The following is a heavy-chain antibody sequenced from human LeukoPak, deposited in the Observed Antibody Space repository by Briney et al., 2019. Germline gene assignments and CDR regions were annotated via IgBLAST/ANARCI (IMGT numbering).Heavy chain of an antibody. CDR3: ARDPSGTYYPRVSGALDI. V-gene: IGHV3-21*01. CDR1: GFTFSSYS. CDR2: ISSISSYI. Sequence: GGSLRPSCAASGFTFSSYSMNWVRQAPGKGLEWVSSISSISSYIYYADSVKGRFTVSRDNAKNSLYLQMDSLRAEDTAVYYCARDPSGTYYPRVSGALDIWGQGTMVTVSS. D-gene: IGHD1-26*01. J-gene: IGHJ3*02.